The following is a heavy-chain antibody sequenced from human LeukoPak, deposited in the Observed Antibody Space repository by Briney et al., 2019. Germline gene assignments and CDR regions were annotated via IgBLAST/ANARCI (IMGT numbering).Heavy chain of an antibody. CDR2: IYYSGST. D-gene: IGHD3-22*01. V-gene: IGHV4-59*01. CDR3: ARHRYYYDSSGYYYQP. J-gene: IGHJ5*02. CDR1: GASISSYY. Sequence: SETVSLTCTVSGASISSYYWSWIRQTPGKGLDWIGYIYYSGSTNYNPSLKSRVTISVDTSKNQFSLRLSSVTAADTAVYYCARHRYYYDSSGYYYQPWGQGTLVTVSS.